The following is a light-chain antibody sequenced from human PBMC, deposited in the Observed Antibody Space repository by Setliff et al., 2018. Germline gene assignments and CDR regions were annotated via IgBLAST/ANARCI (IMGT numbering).Light chain of an antibody. Sequence: QSALTQPRSVSGSPGQSVTLSCTGTSSDVGGYDYVSWYQHHPDKAPKLIIYDVDKRPSGVPDRFSASKSGNTASLIISGLQAEDEADYYCCSYAGSYIHVLFGGGTKVTVL. CDR2: DVD. J-gene: IGLJ1*01. CDR1: SSDVGGYDY. CDR3: CSYAGSYIHVL. V-gene: IGLV2-11*01.